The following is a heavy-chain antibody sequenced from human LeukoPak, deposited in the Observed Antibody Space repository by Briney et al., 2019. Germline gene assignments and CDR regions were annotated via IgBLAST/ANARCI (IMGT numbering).Heavy chain of an antibody. V-gene: IGHV4-59*11. J-gene: IGHJ2*01. Sequence: SETLSLTCTVSSGSIFSHYWSWIRQSPEKGLEWIGYIHYSEKTDYNPSLKSRATISIDTSRNLFSLKLNSVTAADTAVYYCARDSGFYDSTGFYYAWYFDLWGRGTTVTVSS. D-gene: IGHD3-22*01. CDR1: SGSIFSHY. CDR2: IHYSEKT. CDR3: ARDSGFYDSTGFYYAWYFDL.